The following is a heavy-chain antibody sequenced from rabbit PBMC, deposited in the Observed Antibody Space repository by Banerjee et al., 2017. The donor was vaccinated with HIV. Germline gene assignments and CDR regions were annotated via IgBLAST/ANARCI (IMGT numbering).Heavy chain of an antibody. CDR2: ITTSSDNA. V-gene: IGHV1S45*01. Sequence: QEQLEESGGGLVQPEGSLTLTCTASGFTISSSYEMCWVRQAPGKGLEWIGCITTSSDNAYPAYCAKARCPFTKTSPTTVTLHVTMPTAAATATSSSVRELAGVIAYNFNFWGQGTLVTVS. CDR3: VRELAGVIAYNFNF. CDR1: GFTISSSYE. D-gene: IGHD1-1*01. J-gene: IGHJ4*01.